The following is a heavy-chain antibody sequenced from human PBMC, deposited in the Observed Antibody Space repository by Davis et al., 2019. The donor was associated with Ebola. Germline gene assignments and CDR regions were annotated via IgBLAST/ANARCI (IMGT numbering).Heavy chain of an antibody. CDR3: ARAATYYDFWSGSNGMDV. D-gene: IGHD3-3*01. V-gene: IGHV1-8*01. CDR2: MNPNSGNT. Sequence: AASVKVSCKASGYTFTSYDINWVRQATGQGLEWMGWMNPNSGNTGYAQKFQGRVTMTRDTSTSTVYMELSSLRSEDTAVYYCARAATYYDFWSGSNGMDVWGQGTTVTVSS. J-gene: IGHJ6*02. CDR1: GYTFTSYD.